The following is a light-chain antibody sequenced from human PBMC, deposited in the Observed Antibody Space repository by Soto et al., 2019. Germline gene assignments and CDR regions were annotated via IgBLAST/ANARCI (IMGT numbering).Light chain of an antibody. CDR2: GAS. J-gene: IGKJ1*01. CDR3: QQYGTSPWT. Sequence: EIVLTQSPDTLSLSPGDRATFSCRASQSVSSSYLAWYQQKPGQAPRLLIYGASSRATGIPDRFSGSGSGTDFTLTISRLEPEDCALYYCQQYGTSPWTFGQGTKVEIK. V-gene: IGKV3-20*01. CDR1: QSVSSSY.